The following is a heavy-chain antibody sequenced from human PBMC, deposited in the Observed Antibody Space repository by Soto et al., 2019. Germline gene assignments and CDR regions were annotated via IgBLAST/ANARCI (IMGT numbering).Heavy chain of an antibody. Sequence: QVQLQESGPGLVKPSETLSLTCTVSGSSIISYYWTWIRQPPGKGLEWIGNIYYSGSTTYNTSLKSRVTLSVDTSKNQFALKMSSVIAADTAVYYCARGTGNTGNFDYWGQGTLVTVSS. CDR3: ARGTGNTGNFDY. J-gene: IGHJ4*02. CDR1: GSSIISYY. D-gene: IGHD2-8*02. CDR2: IYYSGST. V-gene: IGHV4-59*01.